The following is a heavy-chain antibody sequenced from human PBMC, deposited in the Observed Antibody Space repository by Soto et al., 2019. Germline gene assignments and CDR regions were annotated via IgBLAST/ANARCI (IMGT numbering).Heavy chain of an antibody. Sequence: QLQLQESGPGLVKPSETLSLTCTVSGGSISSSSYYWGWIRQPPGKGLEWIGSIYYSGSTYYNPSLKSRAALSCDTSKNQFSLKLSSVTAADTAVYYCARHAVEKRAFDYWGQGTLVTVSS. J-gene: IGHJ4*02. CDR3: ARHAVEKRAFDY. CDR2: IYYSGST. CDR1: GGSISSSSYY. V-gene: IGHV4-39*01. D-gene: IGHD2-15*01.